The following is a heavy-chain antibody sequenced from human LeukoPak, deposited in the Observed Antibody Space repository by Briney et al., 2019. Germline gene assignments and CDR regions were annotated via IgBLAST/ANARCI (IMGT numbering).Heavy chain of an antibody. CDR3: AKEAGVGGCFSDYFDY. CDR1: GFTFSSYG. CDR2: ISYDGKNK. V-gene: IGHV3-30*18. Sequence: PGRSLRLSCAASGFTFSSYGMHGVRQAPGKGLEWVAVISYDGKNKYYADSVKGRFTISRDNSKNTLYLQMNSLRADDTAVYYRAKEAGVGGCFSDYFDYWGQGTLVTVSS. D-gene: IGHD6-19*01. J-gene: IGHJ4*02.